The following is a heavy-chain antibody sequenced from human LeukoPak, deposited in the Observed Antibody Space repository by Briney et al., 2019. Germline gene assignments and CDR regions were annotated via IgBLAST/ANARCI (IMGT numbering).Heavy chain of an antibody. CDR3: ARDPGAGDFDY. V-gene: IGHV4-59*01. CDR2: IYYSGST. D-gene: IGHD1-26*01. J-gene: IGHJ4*02. Sequence: SETLSLTCTVSGGSISSYYWSWTRQPPGKGLEWIGYIYYSGSTNYNPSLKSRVTISVDTSKNQFSLKLSSVTAADTAVYYCARDPGAGDFDYWGQGTLVTVSS. CDR1: GGSISSYY.